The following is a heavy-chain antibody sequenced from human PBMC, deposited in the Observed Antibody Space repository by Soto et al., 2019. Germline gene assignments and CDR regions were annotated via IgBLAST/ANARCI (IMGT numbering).Heavy chain of an antibody. CDR1: GFTVSSNY. J-gene: IGHJ4*02. V-gene: IGHV3-21*04. CDR3: AFSSSPFDY. Sequence: GGSLRLSCAASGFTVSSNYMNWVRQAPGRGLEWVSSISSSSTYIHYADSMKGRFTISRDNAKNSLYLQMNSLRAEDTAVYYCAFSSSPFDYWGQGTLVTVSS. CDR2: ISSSSTYI.